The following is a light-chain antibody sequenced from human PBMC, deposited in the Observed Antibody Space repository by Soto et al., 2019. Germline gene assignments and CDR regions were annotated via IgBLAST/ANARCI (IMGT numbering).Light chain of an antibody. J-gene: IGKJ1*01. Sequence: DIVMTQSPDSLAVSLGERATINCKSSQSVLYSSNNKNYLAWYQQKPGQPSKALIYWASTRESGVPDRFSGSGSGTDFTLTISSLQAEDVAVYYCQQYYTTPWTFGQGTKVEIK. CDR3: QQYYTTPWT. CDR2: WAS. CDR1: QSVLYSSNNKNY. V-gene: IGKV4-1*01.